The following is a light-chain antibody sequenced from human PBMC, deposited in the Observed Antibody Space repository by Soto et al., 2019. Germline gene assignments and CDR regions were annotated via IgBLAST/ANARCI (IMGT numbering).Light chain of an antibody. CDR2: DDN. Sequence: QSVLTQPPSVSAAPGQMVTISCSGVSSNIGTNYVSWYRQFPGTAPKLLIFDDNKRPSGIPHRFSGSKSGTSATLAIIGLQTGDEADYYCGMWDSSLAAGIFGAGTKVTVL. CDR1: SSNIGTNY. J-gene: IGLJ2*01. CDR3: GMWDSSLAAGI. V-gene: IGLV1-51*01.